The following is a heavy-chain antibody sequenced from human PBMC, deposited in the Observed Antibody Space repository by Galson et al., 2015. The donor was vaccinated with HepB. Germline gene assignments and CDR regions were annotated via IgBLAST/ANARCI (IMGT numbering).Heavy chain of an antibody. CDR1: GFIFSRHG. CDR2: IWSDGTKQ. V-gene: IGHV3-33*01. Sequence: SLRLSCAASGFIFSRHGMHWVRQAPGKGLEWVALIWSDGTKQLYGDSVKGRFPISRDNSKNTLYLQMNNLRADDTAVYYCAREAAIAAPAAFDNWGQGALVTVSS. D-gene: IGHD6-13*01. CDR3: AREAAIAAPAAFDN. J-gene: IGHJ4*02.